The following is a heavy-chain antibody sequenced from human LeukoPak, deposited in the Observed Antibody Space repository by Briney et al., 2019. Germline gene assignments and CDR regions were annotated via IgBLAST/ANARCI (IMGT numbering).Heavy chain of an antibody. CDR1: GGSISSSSYY. J-gene: IGHJ4*02. D-gene: IGHD6-13*01. V-gene: IGHV4-39*01. CDR3: ARRRGYSSSSIDY. CDR2: IYYSGST. Sequence: SETLSHTCTVSGGSISSSSYYWGWIRQPPGKGLEWIGSIYYSGSTYYNPSLKSRVTISVDTSKNQFSLKLSSVTAADTAVYYCARRRGYSSSSIDYWGQGTLVTVSS.